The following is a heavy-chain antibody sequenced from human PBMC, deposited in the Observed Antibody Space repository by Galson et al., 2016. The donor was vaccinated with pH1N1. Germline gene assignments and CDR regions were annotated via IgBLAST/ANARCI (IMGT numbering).Heavy chain of an antibody. CDR1: GGSVKNADSW. V-gene: IGHV4-30-4*08. D-gene: IGHD3-16*01. J-gene: IGHJ4*02. Sequence: TLSLTCTVSGGSVKNADSWWSWIRQPPGKGLEWIGYIYYGGGTFYNPSLNSRFTISVDTSKNQFSLRVDSVTATDTAVYYCARSRVWGLSDSWGQGTLVTVSS. CDR2: IYYGGGT. CDR3: ARSRVWGLSDS.